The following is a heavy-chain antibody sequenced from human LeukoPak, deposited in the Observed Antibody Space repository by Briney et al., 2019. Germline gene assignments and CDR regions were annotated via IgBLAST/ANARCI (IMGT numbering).Heavy chain of an antibody. CDR2: IWHSGYT. CDR3: ARTPSIVVVNDY. J-gene: IGHJ4*02. V-gene: IGHV4-4*02. D-gene: IGHD3-22*01. CDR1: GGSISKTNW. Sequence: PSETLSLTCAVSGGSISKTNWWSWVRQSPGTGLEWIGEIWHSGYTNYNPSLKSRVTISVDTSKNQFSLKLSSVTAADTAVYYCARTPSIVVVNDYWGQGTLVTVSS.